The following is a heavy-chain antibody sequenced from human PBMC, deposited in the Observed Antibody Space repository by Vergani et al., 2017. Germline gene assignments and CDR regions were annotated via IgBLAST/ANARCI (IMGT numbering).Heavy chain of an antibody. D-gene: IGHD3-3*01. CDR2: ISGSSSTI. CDR3: ARNYDFWSGYLDY. J-gene: IGHJ4*02. Sequence: EVQLLESGGGLVQPGGSLRLSCAASGFTFSTYAMTWVRQAPGKGLEWVSAISGSSSTIYYADSVKGRFTISRDNAKNSLYLQMNSLRAEDTAVYYCARNYDFWSGYLDYWGQGTLVTVSS. CDR1: GFTFSTYA. V-gene: IGHV3-48*01.